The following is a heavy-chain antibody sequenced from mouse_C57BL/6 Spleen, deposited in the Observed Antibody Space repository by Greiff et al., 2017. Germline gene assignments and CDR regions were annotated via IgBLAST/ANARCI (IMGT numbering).Heavy chain of an antibody. CDR2: IDPEDGET. Sequence: EVQLQQPGAELVKPGASVKLSCTASGFNINDYYMHWVKQRTEQGLEWIGRIDPEDGETKYAPKFQGKATITADTSSNTAYLQLSSLTSEDTAVXYCASSYGSSYAYCAMDYWGQGTSVTVSS. J-gene: IGHJ4*01. D-gene: IGHD1-1*01. CDR1: GFNINDYY. CDR3: ASSYGSSYAYCAMDY. V-gene: IGHV14-2*01.